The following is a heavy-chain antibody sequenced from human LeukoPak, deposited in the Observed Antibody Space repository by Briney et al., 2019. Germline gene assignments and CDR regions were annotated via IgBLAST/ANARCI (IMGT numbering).Heavy chain of an antibody. CDR2: IRYDGSNK. CDR3: AKDAYFDWLFDY. V-gene: IGHV3-30*02. CDR1: GSTFSSYG. Sequence: GGSLRLSCAASGSTFSSYGVHWVRQAPGKGLEWVAFIRYDGSNKYYANSVKGRFTISRDNSKNTLYLQMNSLRAEDTAVYYCAKDAYFDWLFDYWGQGTLVTVSS. J-gene: IGHJ4*02. D-gene: IGHD3-9*01.